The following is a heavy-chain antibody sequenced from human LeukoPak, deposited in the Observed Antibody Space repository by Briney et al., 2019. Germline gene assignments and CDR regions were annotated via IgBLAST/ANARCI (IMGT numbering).Heavy chain of an antibody. J-gene: IGHJ3*02. Sequence: PGGSLRLSCAASGFTFSSYWMSWVRQAPGKGLEWVANIKQDGSEKQYVDSLKGRVTISRDNAKNTLYLQMNSLRVEDTAVYYCARGWTFDIWGQGTMVTVSS. V-gene: IGHV3-7*01. CDR2: IKQDGSEK. CDR1: GFTFSSYW. D-gene: IGHD3-3*01. CDR3: ARGWTFDI.